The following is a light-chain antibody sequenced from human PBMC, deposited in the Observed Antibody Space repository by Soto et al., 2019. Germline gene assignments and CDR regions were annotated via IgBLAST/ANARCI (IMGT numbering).Light chain of an antibody. V-gene: IGLV2-11*01. CDR3: CSYAGSYTLV. CDR2: DVT. J-gene: IGLJ3*02. CDR1: SSDVGAYNW. Sequence: QSVLTQPRSVSGSPGQSVTISCAGTSSDVGAYNWVSWYQQHPGKVPKLIIYDVTRRPSGVPDRFSGSKSGNTASLTISGLQADDEPDYYCCSYAGSYTLVFGGGTKVTVL.